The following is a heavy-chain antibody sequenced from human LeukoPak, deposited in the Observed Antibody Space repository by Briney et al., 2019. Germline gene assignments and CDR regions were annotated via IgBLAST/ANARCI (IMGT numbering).Heavy chain of an antibody. Sequence: GGSLRLSCAASGFTFSSYEMNWVRQAPGKGLEWVSYISSSGSTIYYADSVKGRFTISRDSSKNTLFLQMNRLRPEDAAVYYCAKAPVTTCRGAFCYPFDYWGLGTLVTVSS. CDR1: GFTFSSYE. V-gene: IGHV3-48*03. CDR2: ISSSGSTI. CDR3: AKAPVTTCRGAFCYPFDY. D-gene: IGHD2-15*01. J-gene: IGHJ4*02.